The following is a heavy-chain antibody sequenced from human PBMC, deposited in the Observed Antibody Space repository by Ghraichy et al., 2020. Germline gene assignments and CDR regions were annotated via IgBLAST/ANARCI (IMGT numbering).Heavy chain of an antibody. CDR3: ARTVPCSSTSCYGLFDY. V-gene: IGHV3-53*04. CDR1: GFTVSSNY. J-gene: IGHJ4*02. CDR2: IYSGGST. Sequence: GGSLRLSCAASGFTVSSNYMSWVRQAPGKGLEWVSVIYSGGSTYYADSVKGRFTISRHNSKNTLYLQMNSLRAEDTAVYYCARTVPCSSTSCYGLFDYWGKGTLVTVSS. D-gene: IGHD2-2*01.